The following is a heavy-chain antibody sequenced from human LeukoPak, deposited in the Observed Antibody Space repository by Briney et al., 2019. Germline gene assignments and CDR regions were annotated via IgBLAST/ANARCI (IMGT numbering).Heavy chain of an antibody. D-gene: IGHD5-24*01. CDR1: GGTFSSYA. V-gene: IGHV1-69*04. CDR3: ARDSRRDGYNPNDRFFDY. CDR2: IIPILGIA. Sequence: SVKVSCKASGGTFSSYAISWVRQAPGQGLEWMGRIIPILGIANYAQKFQGRVTITADKSTSTAYMELSSLRSEDTAVYYCARDSRRDGYNPNDRFFDYWGQGTLVTVSS. J-gene: IGHJ4*02.